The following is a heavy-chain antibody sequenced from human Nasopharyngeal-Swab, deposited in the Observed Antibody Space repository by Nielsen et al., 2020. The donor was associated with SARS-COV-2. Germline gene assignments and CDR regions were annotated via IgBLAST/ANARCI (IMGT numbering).Heavy chain of an antibody. CDR1: GFSLSNARRG. Sequence: SGPTLVKPTETLTLTCTVSGFSLSNARRGVSWIRQPPGKALEWLAHIFSKDEKSYSTSLKSRLTISKDTSKSQVVLTMTNMDPVDTATYYCARQAFLSGSYRADYYYGMDVWGQGTTVTVSS. CDR2: IFSKDEK. D-gene: IGHD1-26*01. J-gene: IGHJ6*02. CDR3: ARQAFLSGSYRADYYYGMDV. V-gene: IGHV2-26*01.